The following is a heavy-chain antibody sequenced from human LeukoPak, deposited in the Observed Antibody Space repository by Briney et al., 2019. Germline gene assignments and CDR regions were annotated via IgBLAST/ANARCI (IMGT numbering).Heavy chain of an antibody. CDR2: INPNSGGT. CDR3: ARDSARVTTVVTPGRNAFDI. D-gene: IGHD4-23*01. V-gene: IGHV1-2*02. Sequence: ASVKVSCKASGYTFTSYYMHWVRQAPGQGLEWMGWINPNSGGTNYAQKFQGRVTMTRDTSISTAYMELSRLRSDDTAVYYCARDSARVTTVVTPGRNAFDIWGQGTMVTVSS. CDR1: GYTFTSYY. J-gene: IGHJ3*02.